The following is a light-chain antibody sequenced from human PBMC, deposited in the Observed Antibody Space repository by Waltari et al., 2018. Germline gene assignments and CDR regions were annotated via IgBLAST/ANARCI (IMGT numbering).Light chain of an antibody. Sequence: DIVMTQSPVSLHVTPGAPAYITFRYSQSLLHSNTHNYLDWYVQKPGQSPQLLIYLGSNRASGVPDRFSGRGSGTYFTLKISRVETEDVGVYYCMQALQTPRTFGQGTKVEI. CDR2: LGS. V-gene: IGKV2-28*01. CDR3: MQALQTPRT. J-gene: IGKJ1*01. CDR1: QSLLHSNTHNY.